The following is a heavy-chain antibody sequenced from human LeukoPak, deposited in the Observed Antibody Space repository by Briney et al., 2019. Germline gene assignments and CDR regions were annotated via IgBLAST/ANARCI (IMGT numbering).Heavy chain of an antibody. D-gene: IGHD3-22*01. CDR1: GFTVSSNY. Sequence: GGSLRLSCAASGFTVSSNYMSWVRQAPGKGLEWVSAISGSGGDTWYADSVRGRFTISRDNSKNTLYMQVNSLRAEDTAVYYCAKDYYDISGSRYDFWGQGTLVTVSS. V-gene: IGHV3-23*01. CDR3: AKDYYDISGSRYDF. J-gene: IGHJ4*02. CDR2: ISGSGGDT.